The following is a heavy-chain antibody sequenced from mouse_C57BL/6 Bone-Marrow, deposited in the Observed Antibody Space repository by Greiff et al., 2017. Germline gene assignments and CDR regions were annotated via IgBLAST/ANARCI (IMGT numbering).Heavy chain of an antibody. Sequence: EVQLQQSGGGLVKPGGSLKLSCAASGFTFSDYGMHWVRQAPEKGLEWVAYISSGSSTIYYAATVKGRFTISRDTAKNTLFLQMTSLRSEDTAMDYCARTYGSSYGYFDYWGQGTTLTVSS. CDR3: ARTYGSSYGYFDY. D-gene: IGHD1-1*01. CDR1: GFTFSDYG. V-gene: IGHV5-17*01. J-gene: IGHJ2*01. CDR2: ISSGSSTI.